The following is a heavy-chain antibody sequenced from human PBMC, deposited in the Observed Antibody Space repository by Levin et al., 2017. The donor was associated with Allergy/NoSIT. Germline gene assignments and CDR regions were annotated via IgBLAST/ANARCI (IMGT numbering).Heavy chain of an antibody. CDR3: STSLNY. CDR2: INRDGSES. V-gene: IGHV3-7*01. CDR1: GFTFSDYW. Sequence: SCAASGFTFSDYWMDWVRQRPGKGLEWVANINRDGSESYFVDSVKGRFTISRDNAKNSLSLQMNSLTADDTAVYYCSTSLNYWGQGTLVTVSS. J-gene: IGHJ4*02.